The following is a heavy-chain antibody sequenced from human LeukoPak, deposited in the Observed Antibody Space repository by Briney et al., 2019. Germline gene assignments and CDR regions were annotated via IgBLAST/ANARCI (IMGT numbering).Heavy chain of an antibody. Sequence: SETLSLTCTGSGGSISSYYWSWIRQPPGKGLEWIGYIYYSGSTKYNPSLKCRVTISVDTSKNQVSLKLSSVTAADTAVYYCARGYDYVWGSHRALGYWGQGTLVTVSS. CDR3: ARGYDYVWGSHRALGY. CDR1: GGSISSYY. J-gene: IGHJ4*02. V-gene: IGHV4-59*01. D-gene: IGHD3-16*02. CDR2: IYYSGST.